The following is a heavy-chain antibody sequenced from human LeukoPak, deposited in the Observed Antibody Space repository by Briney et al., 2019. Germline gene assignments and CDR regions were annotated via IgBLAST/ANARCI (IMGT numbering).Heavy chain of an antibody. CDR2: IYYSGST. V-gene: IGHV4-59*01. Sequence: SETLSLTCTVSGGSISSYYWSWIRQPPGKGLEWIGYIYYSGSTNYNPSLKSRVTISVDTSKNQFSLKLSSVTAADTAVYYCARVGGSSWYGFAAFDIWGQGTMVTVSS. J-gene: IGHJ3*02. CDR1: GGSISSYY. D-gene: IGHD6-13*01. CDR3: ARVGGSSWYGFAAFDI.